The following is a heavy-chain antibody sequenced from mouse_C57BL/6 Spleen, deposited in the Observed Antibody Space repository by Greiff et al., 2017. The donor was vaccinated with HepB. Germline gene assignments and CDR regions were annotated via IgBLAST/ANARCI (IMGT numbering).Heavy chain of an antibody. V-gene: IGHV5-16*01. D-gene: IGHD2-4*01. J-gene: IGHJ4*01. CDR1: GFTFSDYY. CDR2: INYDGSST. Sequence: EVMLVESEGGLVQPGSSMKLSCTASGFTFSDYYMAWVRQFPEKGLEWVANINYDGSSTYYLDSLKSRFIISRDNAKNILYLQMSSLKSEDTATYYCARDKGYYDYDGAMDYWGQGTSVTVSS. CDR3: ARDKGYYDYDGAMDY.